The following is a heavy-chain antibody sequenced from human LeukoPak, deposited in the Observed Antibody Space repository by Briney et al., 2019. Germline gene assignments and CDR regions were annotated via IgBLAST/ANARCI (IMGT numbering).Heavy chain of an antibody. D-gene: IGHD3-9*01. Sequence: PSETLSLTCTVSGGSISRDYWSWIRQPPGKGLEWIGYIDYAGRTNYNPSLKSRVTISVDTSKNQFSLKLSSVTAADTAVYYCARENPMSNPHYDILTGFDYWAREPWSPSPQ. CDR3: ARENPMSNPHYDILTGFDY. CDR1: GGSISRDY. V-gene: IGHV4-59*01. J-gene: IGHJ4*02. CDR2: IDYAGRT.